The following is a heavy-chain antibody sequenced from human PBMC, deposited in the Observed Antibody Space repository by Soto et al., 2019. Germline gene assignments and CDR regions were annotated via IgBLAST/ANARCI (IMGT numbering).Heavy chain of an antibody. CDR3: ATGYCSSTRCHYYYYGMDV. V-gene: IGHV5-10-1*01. J-gene: IGHJ6*02. Sequence: PGESLKISCKGSGYSFTSYWISWVRQMPGKGLEWMGRIDPSDSYTNYSPSFQGHVTISADKSISTAYLQRSSLKASDTAMYYCATGYCSSTRCHYYYYGMDVWGQGTTVTVS. D-gene: IGHD2-2*01. CDR1: GYSFTSYW. CDR2: IDPSDSYT.